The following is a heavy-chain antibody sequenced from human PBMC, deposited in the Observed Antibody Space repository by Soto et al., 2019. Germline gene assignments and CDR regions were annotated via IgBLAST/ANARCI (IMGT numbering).Heavy chain of an antibody. CDR2: IHYSGSV. J-gene: IGHJ6*02. CDR3: VREDDGGDRDYYGLDV. CDR1: GGSISSDHYH. Sequence: QVQLQESGPGLVRPSQTLSLTCTVSGGSISSDHYHWTWIRQTPGKGLEWIGYIHYSGSVYYNPSLQIRVTLSVETSKNPFSLKLGSVTSADTAVYFCVREDDGGDRDYYGLDVWGQGTTVTVSS. D-gene: IGHD4-17*01. V-gene: IGHV4-30-4*01.